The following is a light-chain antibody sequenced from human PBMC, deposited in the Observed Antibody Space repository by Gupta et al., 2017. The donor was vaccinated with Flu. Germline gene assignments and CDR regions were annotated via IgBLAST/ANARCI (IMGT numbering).Light chain of an antibody. J-gene: IGLJ3*02. V-gene: IGLV6-57*03. CDR2: EHD. CDR3: QSYDDNNLV. Sequence: KFTLTQPQSVSASPGQTVTISCTRSSGAMVTNFVQWYQQRPGGAPTTVIFEHDQRPSGVPARFSGSVDSSSNSAALTISGLDTGDEADYYCQSYDDNNLVFGGGTKLTVL. CDR1: SGAMVTNF.